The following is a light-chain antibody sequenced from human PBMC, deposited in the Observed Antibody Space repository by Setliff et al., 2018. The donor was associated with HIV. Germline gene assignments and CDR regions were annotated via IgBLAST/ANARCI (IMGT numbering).Light chain of an antibody. CDR3: CSYASGDTGI. Sequence: SVLAQPASVSGSPGQSITISCTGSSTNIGNYESVSWYQQHPGEVPKLIIYNASKRPSGVSSRFSGSKSGNTASLTISGLQAEDEADYYCCSYASGDTGIFGGGTK. CDR1: STNIGNYES. CDR2: NAS. V-gene: IGLV2-23*01. J-gene: IGLJ2*01.